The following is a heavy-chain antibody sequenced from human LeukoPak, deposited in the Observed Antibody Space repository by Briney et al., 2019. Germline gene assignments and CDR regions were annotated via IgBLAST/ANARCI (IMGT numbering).Heavy chain of an antibody. Sequence: GGSLRLSCAASGFTFSSFAMHWVRQAPGKGLEWVAVMSSDGTRENYADSVKGRFTISRDNSKSTLFLQMSSLRPEDTAVYYCSRDGGLTGETFDYWGQGTLVTVSS. J-gene: IGHJ4*02. CDR3: SRDGGLTGETFDY. D-gene: IGHD3-9*01. CDR2: MSSDGTRE. V-gene: IGHV3-30*15. CDR1: GFTFSSFA.